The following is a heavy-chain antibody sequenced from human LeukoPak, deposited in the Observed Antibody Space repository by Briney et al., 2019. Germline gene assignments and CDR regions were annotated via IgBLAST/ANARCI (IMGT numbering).Heavy chain of an antibody. CDR3: ARALYSMTTVTTEYWFDY. CDR2: IYYSGST. CDR1: GGSISSGDYY. V-gene: IGHV4-30-4*01. D-gene: IGHD4-17*01. Sequence: SETLSLTCTVSGGSISSGDYYWSWIRQPPGKGLEWIAYIYYSGSTYYNPSLQSRVIISVDTSENQFSLKLTPVTAADTAVYYCARALYSMTTVTTEYWFDYWGQGTLVTVSS. J-gene: IGHJ4*02.